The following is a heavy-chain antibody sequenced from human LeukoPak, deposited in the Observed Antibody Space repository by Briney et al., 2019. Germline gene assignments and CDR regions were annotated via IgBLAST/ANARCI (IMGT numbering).Heavy chain of an antibody. V-gene: IGHV4-34*01. CDR1: SESFSGYY. CDR3: ASRGWLRLVQFDY. D-gene: IGHD5-12*01. J-gene: IGHJ4*02. Sequence: ASETLSLTCTVYSESFSGYYWSWIRQPPGKGLEWIGEINHSGSTNYNPSLKSRVTISVDPSKHQFSLKLSSVTAADTAVYYCASRGWLRLVQFDYWGQGTLVTVSS. CDR2: INHSGST.